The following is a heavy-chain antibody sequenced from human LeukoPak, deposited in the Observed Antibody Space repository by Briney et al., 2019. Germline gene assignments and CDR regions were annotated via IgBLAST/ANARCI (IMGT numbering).Heavy chain of an antibody. J-gene: IGHJ6*02. Sequence: GGSLRLSCAVSGFTFSSYDMNWVRQAPGKGLEWISYISVSGSTIYDADSVKGRFTVSRDNAKNSLHLQMNSLRAEDTAVYYCARIHPYYYGAGSFLMGYYYFGMDVWGQGTTVTVSS. CDR3: ARIHPYYYGAGSFLMGYYYFGMDV. CDR1: GFTFSSYD. CDR2: ISVSGSTI. D-gene: IGHD3-10*01. V-gene: IGHV3-48*03.